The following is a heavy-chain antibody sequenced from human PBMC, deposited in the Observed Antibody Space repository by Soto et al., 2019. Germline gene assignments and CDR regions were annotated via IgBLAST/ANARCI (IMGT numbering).Heavy chain of an antibody. J-gene: IGHJ4*02. Sequence: GGSLRLSCAASGFAFSSYAMSWVRQAPGKGLEWVSSICGSGVTTYYAESVKGRFTISRDDSKNTLYLQMNSLRAEDTAVYFCAKGTSDTCYSPIGYWGQGSLVTVSS. CDR3: AKGTSDTCYSPIGY. V-gene: IGHV3-23*01. CDR1: GFAFSSYA. CDR2: ICGSGVTT. D-gene: IGHD2-15*01.